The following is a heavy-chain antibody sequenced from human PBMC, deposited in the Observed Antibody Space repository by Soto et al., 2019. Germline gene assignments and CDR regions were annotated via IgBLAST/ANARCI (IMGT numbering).Heavy chain of an antibody. CDR3: ASWHEREHAYDV. D-gene: IGHD1-1*01. CDR2: MSGDAGSA. V-gene: IGHV3-23*01. Sequence: EVQLLESGGGLAHPGGSVRLSCGVSGFSFSDSAMSWVRQAPGKGLEWVSAMSGDAGSAYYADSVRGRFTTSSDNSKITVYLQMNDLRPDDTAVYYCASWHEREHAYDVWCQGTAVTVSS. J-gene: IGHJ3*01. CDR1: GFSFSDSA.